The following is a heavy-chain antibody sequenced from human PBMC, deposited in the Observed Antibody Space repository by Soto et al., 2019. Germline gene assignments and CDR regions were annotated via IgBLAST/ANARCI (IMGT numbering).Heavy chain of an antibody. Sequence: QVQLQQWGAGLLKPSETLSLTCAVYGGSFSGYYWSWIRQPPGKGLEWIGEINHSGSTNYNPSLKSRVTISVDTSKNQFSLMLSSVTAADTAVYYCARDWYFDLWGRGTLVTVSS. J-gene: IGHJ2*01. CDR1: GGSFSGYY. CDR2: INHSGST. CDR3: ARDWYFDL. V-gene: IGHV4-34*01.